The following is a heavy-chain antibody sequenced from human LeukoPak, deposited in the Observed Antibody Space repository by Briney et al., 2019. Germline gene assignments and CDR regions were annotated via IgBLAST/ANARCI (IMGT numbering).Heavy chain of an antibody. CDR2: ISSGGDTK. J-gene: IGHJ4*02. D-gene: IGHD3-10*01. CDR1: EFVFSDYY. CDR3: AREMGGDYGSGTFFDL. V-gene: IGHV3-11*01. Sequence: GGSLRLSRAASEFVFSDYYMSWVRQAPGKGLEWVSYISSGGDTKYYADSVKGRFTISRDNAKNSLYLQMNNLRAEDTAVYCCAREMGGDYGSGTFFDLWGQGNMVTVFS.